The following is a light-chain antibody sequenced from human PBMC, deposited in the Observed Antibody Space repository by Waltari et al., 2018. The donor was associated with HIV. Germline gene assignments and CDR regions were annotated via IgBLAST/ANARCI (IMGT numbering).Light chain of an antibody. J-gene: IGKJ3*01. CDR2: SAS. Sequence: EILMTQSPATLSVSPGERATLSCRASQSINNNLAWYQQKPGQAPRLLSYSASTGATGIPARFSGSGSGTEFTLTISSLQSEDFAVYYCQQYNNWPGITFGPGTKVDIK. V-gene: IGKV3-15*01. CDR3: QQYNNWPGIT. CDR1: QSINNN.